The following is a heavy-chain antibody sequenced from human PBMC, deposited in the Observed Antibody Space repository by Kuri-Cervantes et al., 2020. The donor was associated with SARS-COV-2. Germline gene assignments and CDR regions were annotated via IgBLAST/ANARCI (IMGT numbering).Heavy chain of an antibody. CDR3: AKIMGYMDYYYYYMDV. CDR2: IRYDGGNK. CDR1: GFTFSSYG. V-gene: IGHV3-30*02. J-gene: IGHJ6*03. Sequence: GESLKISCAASGFTFSSYGMHWVRQAPGKGLEWVAFIRYDGGNKYYADSVKGRFTISRDNSKNTLYLQMNSLRAEDTAVYYCAKIMGYMDYYYYYMDVWGKGTTVTVSS. D-gene: IGHD5-24*01.